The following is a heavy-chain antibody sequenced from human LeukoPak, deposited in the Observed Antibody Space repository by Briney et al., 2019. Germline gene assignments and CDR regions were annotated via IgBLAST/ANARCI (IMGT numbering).Heavy chain of an antibody. CDR2: ISYDGSNK. J-gene: IGHJ4*02. CDR1: GITFSSYA. Sequence: PGGSLRLSCAASGITFSSYAMHWVRQAPGKGLEWVAVISYDGSNKYYADSVKGRFTISRDNSKNTLYLQMNSLRAEDTAVYYCARAPFDYDSYFDYWGQGTLVTVSS. CDR3: ARAPFDYDSYFDY. V-gene: IGHV3-30-3*01. D-gene: IGHD3-22*01.